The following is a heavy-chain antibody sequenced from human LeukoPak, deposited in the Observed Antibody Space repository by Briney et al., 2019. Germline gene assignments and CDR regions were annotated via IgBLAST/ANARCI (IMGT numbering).Heavy chain of an antibody. J-gene: IGHJ4*02. CDR3: ARDSPNEGILWWSIDY. D-gene: IGHD2-21*01. CDR1: AFTFSSYS. V-gene: IGHV3-21*01. CDR2: ISSSSSYI. Sequence: GGSLRLSCAASAFTFSSYSMNWVRQAPGKGLEWVSSISSSSSYIYYADSVKGRFTISRDNAKNSLYLQMNSLRAEDTAVYYCARDSPNEGILWWSIDYWGQGTLVTVSS.